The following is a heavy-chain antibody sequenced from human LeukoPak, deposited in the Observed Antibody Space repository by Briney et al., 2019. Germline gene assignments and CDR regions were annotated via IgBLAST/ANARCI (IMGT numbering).Heavy chain of an antibody. CDR1: GGSFSGYY. J-gene: IGHJ4*02. CDR3: ARGEKYYYDSSGYDDY. CDR2: INHSGST. D-gene: IGHD3-22*01. V-gene: IGHV4-34*01. Sequence: SETLSLTCAVYGGSFSGYYWSWIRQPPGKGLEWIGEINHSGSTNYNPSLKSRVTISVDTSKNQFSLKLSSVTAADTAVYYCARGEKYYYDSSGYDDYWGQGTLVTVSS.